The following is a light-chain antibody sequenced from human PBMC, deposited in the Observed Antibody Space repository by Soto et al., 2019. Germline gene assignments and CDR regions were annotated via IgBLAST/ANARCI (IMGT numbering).Light chain of an antibody. CDR3: QQYYSSPLT. Sequence: EIILTQSPDTLSLSPGERATLSCRASLTISNNFIAWYQQRAGQAPRLVIYGASTRATGIPDRFSASGSGTDFTLTISRLEPEDFAVYFCQQYYSSPLTFGQGTKVDIK. CDR1: LTISNNF. V-gene: IGKV3-20*01. CDR2: GAS. J-gene: IGKJ1*01.